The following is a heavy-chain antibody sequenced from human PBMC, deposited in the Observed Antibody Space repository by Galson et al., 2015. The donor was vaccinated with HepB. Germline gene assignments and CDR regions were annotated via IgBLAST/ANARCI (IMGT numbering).Heavy chain of an antibody. CDR3: AKYRGMVRPHYYMDV. D-gene: IGHD2-21*01. Sequence: SLRLSCAASGFTFSHYAINWVRQAPGKGLEWVAIIWNDGSYEYYGDSVKGRFNISRDNSKDTLTLQMNSLRAEDTATYYCAKYRGMVRPHYYMDVWGKGTTVTVSS. J-gene: IGHJ6*03. V-gene: IGHV3-33*06. CDR1: GFTFSHYA. CDR2: IWNDGSYE.